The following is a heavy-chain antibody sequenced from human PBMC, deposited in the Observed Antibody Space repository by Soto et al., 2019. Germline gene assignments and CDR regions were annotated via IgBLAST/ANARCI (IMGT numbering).Heavy chain of an antibody. V-gene: IGHV3-49*03. CDR3: SRGDHEHCNTISCPFDP. CDR2: IRSKTYAGAP. Sequence: GGSLRLSCTTSGFTFGDYAVSWFRQAPGKGLEWVGFIRSKTYAGAPEYAASVKGRFTISRDDSKGSAYLQMNSLKTEDTAVYYCSRGDHEHCNTISCPFDPWGQGTLVTVSS. CDR1: GFTFGDYA. J-gene: IGHJ5*02. D-gene: IGHD2-2*01.